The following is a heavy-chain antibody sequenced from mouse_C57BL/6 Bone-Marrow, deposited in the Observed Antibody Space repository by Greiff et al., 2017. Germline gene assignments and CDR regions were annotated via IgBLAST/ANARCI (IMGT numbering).Heavy chain of an antibody. CDR2: ISSGGDYT. Sequence: EVKLMESGEGLVKPGGSLKLSCAASGFTFSSYAMSWVRQTPEKRLEWVAYISSGGDYTYYADTVKGRFTISRDNARNTQYLQMSRLKSEDTAMYYCTGVTLRGAMDYWGQGTSVTVSS. V-gene: IGHV5-9-1*02. D-gene: IGHD1-1*01. CDR3: TGVTLRGAMDY. CDR1: GFTFSSYA. J-gene: IGHJ4*01.